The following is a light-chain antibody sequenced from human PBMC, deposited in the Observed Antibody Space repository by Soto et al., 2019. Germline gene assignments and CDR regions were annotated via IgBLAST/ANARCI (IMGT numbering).Light chain of an antibody. J-gene: IGKJ1*01. Sequence: DIQMTQSPSSLSASVGDRVTMTCRASQSISSYLNWYQQKPGKAPKLLIYAASSLQSGVPSRFSGSGSGTDFTLTISSLQPEDFATYYCQHYNSYSEAFGQGTKV. CDR2: AAS. CDR1: QSISSY. CDR3: QHYNSYSEA. V-gene: IGKV1-39*01.